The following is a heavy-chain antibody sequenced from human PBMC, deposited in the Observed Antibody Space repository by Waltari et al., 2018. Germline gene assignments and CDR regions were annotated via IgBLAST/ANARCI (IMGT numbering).Heavy chain of an antibody. D-gene: IGHD4-17*01. Sequence: EVQLVESGGGLVQPGGSLRLSCAASGFTFSSYWMSWVRQAPGKGLEWVANIKQDGSDKYYVDSVKGRFTISRDNSKNTLYLQMNSLRAEDTAVYYCAREWTTVTTEFDYWGQGTLVTVSS. CDR1: GFTFSSYW. CDR3: AREWTTVTTEFDY. CDR2: IKQDGSDK. V-gene: IGHV3-7*01. J-gene: IGHJ4*02.